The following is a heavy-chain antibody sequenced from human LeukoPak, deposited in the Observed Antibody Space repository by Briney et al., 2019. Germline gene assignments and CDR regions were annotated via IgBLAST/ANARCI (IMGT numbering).Heavy chain of an antibody. CDR2: FNAGNGNT. Sequence: ASVKVSCKASGYTFTSYAMHWVRQAPGQRLEWMGWFNAGNGNTKYSQKFQGRVTITRDTSASTAYMELSSLRSEDTAVYYCAREPTKTTVTTTGLQHWGQGTLVTVSS. D-gene: IGHD4-17*01. CDR3: AREPTKTTVTTTGLQH. CDR1: GYTFTSYA. J-gene: IGHJ1*01. V-gene: IGHV1-3*01.